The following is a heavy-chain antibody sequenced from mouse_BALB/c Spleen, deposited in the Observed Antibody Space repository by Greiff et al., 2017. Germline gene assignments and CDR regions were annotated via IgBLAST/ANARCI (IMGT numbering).Heavy chain of an antibody. J-gene: IGHJ1*01. V-gene: IGHV1-18*01. Sequence: VQLQQSGPELVKPGASVKIPCKASGYTFTDYNMDWVKQSHGKSLEWIGDINPNNGGTIYNQKFKGKATLTVDKSSSTAYMELRSLTSEDTAVYYCARLDYYGNYGGYFDVWGAGTTVTVSS. CDR3: ARLDYYGNYGGYFDV. CDR1: GYTFTDYN. D-gene: IGHD2-1*01. CDR2: INPNNGGT.